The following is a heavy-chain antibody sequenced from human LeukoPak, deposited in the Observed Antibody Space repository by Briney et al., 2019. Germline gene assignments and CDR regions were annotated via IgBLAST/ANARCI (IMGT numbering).Heavy chain of an antibody. V-gene: IGHV3-7*03. Sequence: GGSLRLSCTVSGFIFSDFSMSWVRQSPGKGLEWVAKMSEDGNEIFYVDSVKGRFTISRDNTKKSLYLQMNSLRAEDTALYYCAKDIGRFPHALDIWGQGTMVTVSS. J-gene: IGHJ3*02. D-gene: IGHD1-26*01. CDR3: AKDIGRFPHALDI. CDR2: MSEDGNEI. CDR1: GFIFSDFS.